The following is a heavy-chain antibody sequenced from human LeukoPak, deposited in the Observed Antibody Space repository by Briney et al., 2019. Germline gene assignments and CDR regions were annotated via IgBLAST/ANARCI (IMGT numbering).Heavy chain of an antibody. J-gene: IGHJ4*02. V-gene: IGHV3-74*01. CDR2: INSDGGST. CDR1: GFTFSSYW. Sequence: GGSLRLSCTASGFTFSSYWMHWVRQAPGKGLVWVSRINSDGGSTSYADSVKGRFTISRDNAKNTLYLQMNSLRGEDTAVYYCARRIQGMAPYFFDYWGQGTLVTVSS. D-gene: IGHD5-24*01. CDR3: ARRIQGMAPYFFDY.